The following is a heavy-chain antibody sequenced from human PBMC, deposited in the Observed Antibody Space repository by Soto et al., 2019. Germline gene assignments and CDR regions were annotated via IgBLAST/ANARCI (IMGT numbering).Heavy chain of an antibody. CDR2: IKSKTDGGTT. Sequence: LRLSCAASGFTFSNAWMSWVRQAPGKGLEWVGRIKSKTDGGTTDYAAPVKGRFTISRDDSKNTLYLQWSSLKASDTAMYYCASSIAAAGMGDYYGMDVWGQGTTVTVSS. D-gene: IGHD6-13*01. CDR3: ASSIAAAGMGDYYGMDV. J-gene: IGHJ6*02. CDR1: GFTFSNAW. V-gene: IGHV3-15*01.